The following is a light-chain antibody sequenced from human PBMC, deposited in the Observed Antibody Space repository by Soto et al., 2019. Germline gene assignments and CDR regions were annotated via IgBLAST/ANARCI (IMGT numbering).Light chain of an antibody. Sequence: QSVLTHPPSVSGAPGQSVTISCTVTSSNIGADSDVHWYQQLPGTAPKLLIYANSIRPSGVSNRFSGSKSGNTASLTISGLQAEDETDYYCFSYTSSGTYVFGTGTKV. J-gene: IGLJ1*01. CDR3: FSYTSSGTYV. V-gene: IGLV1-40*01. CDR1: SSNIGADSD. CDR2: ANS.